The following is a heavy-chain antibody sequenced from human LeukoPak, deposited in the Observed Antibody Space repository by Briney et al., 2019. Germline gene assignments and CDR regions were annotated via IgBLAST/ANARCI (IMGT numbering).Heavy chain of an antibody. J-gene: IGHJ4*02. CDR1: GGSISSSSYY. V-gene: IGHV4-39*07. D-gene: IGHD4-17*01. CDR2: IYYSGST. Sequence: SETLSLTCTVSGGSISSSSYYWGWIRQPPGKGLEWIGSIYYSGSTYYNPSLKSRVTISVDTSKNQFSLKLSSVIAADTAVYYCARVTQTDYDFDYWGQGTLVTVSS. CDR3: ARVTQTDYDFDY.